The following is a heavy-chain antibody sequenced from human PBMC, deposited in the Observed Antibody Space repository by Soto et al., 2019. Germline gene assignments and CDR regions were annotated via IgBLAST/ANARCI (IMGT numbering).Heavy chain of an antibody. V-gene: IGHV4-59*08. CDR1: GGSISSHY. J-gene: IGHJ4*02. CDR3: ARLDGYVPYLAY. D-gene: IGHD5-18*01. CDR2: IYYSGST. Sequence: SETLSLTCTVSGGSISSHYWSWIRQPPGQGLEWIGYIYYSGSTNYNPSLKSRVTISVDTSKSQFSLRLSSVTAADPAEYFCARLDGYVPYLAYWGKGALVTVSS.